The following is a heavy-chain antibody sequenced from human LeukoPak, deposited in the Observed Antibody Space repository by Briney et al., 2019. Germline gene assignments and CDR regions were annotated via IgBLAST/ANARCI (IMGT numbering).Heavy chain of an antibody. Sequence: GASVKVSCKASGYTFSSYGISWLRQAPGQGLEWMGWISAYNDDTNYVQKFRDRVIMTTDTSTSTVYMELRSLRSDDAAVYYCARDVRSPMVRGVVFDYWGQGTLVTVSS. V-gene: IGHV1-18*01. J-gene: IGHJ4*02. D-gene: IGHD3-10*01. CDR3: ARDVRSPMVRGVVFDY. CDR2: ISAYNDDT. CDR1: GYTFSSYG.